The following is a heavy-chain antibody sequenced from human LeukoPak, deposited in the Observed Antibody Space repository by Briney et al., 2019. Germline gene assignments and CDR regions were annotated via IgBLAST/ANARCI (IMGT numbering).Heavy chain of an antibody. V-gene: IGHV3-48*03. Sequence: GGSLRLSCAASGFTFRTYEMNWIRQAPGKGLEWISYISSSGSTMYYADSLKGRFTISRDNAQNSLFLQMNSLRAEDTAVYYCARAYGLNPDYWGQETLVTVSS. D-gene: IGHD3-10*01. CDR3: ARAYGLNPDY. J-gene: IGHJ4*02. CDR1: GFTFRTYE. CDR2: ISSSGSTM.